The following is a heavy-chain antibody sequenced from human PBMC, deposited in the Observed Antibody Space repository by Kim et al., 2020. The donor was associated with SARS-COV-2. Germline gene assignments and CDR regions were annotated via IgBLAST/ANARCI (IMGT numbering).Heavy chain of an antibody. CDR2: INARNGNT. J-gene: IGHJ6*01. CDR1: GYTFTSYA. Sequence: ASVKVSCKASGYTFTSYAMHWVRLAPGQRLEWMGRINARNGNTYYAQKFQGRVTITRDTSASTAYMELSSLRSEDTAVYYCASARRLGDYSSGWTHYYDY. D-gene: IGHD6-25*01. CDR3: ASARRLGDYSSGWTHYYDY. V-gene: IGHV1-3*01.